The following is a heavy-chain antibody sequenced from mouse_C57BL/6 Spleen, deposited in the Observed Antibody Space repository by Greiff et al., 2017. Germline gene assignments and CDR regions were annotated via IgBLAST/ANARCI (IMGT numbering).Heavy chain of an antibody. Sequence: EVMLVESGGGLVKPGGSLKLSCAASGFTFSSYAMSWVRQTPEKRLEWVATISDGGSYTYYPDNVKGRFTISRDNAKNNLYLQMSHLKSEDTAMYYCAREGYEGWFAYWGQGTLVTVSA. CDR1: GFTFSSYA. J-gene: IGHJ3*01. V-gene: IGHV5-4*01. D-gene: IGHD2-2*01. CDR3: AREGYEGWFAY. CDR2: ISDGGSYT.